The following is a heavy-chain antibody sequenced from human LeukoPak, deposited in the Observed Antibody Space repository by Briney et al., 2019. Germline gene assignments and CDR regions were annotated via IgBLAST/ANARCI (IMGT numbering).Heavy chain of an antibody. CDR3: AKEGITGTTHRINWFDP. CDR1: GGTFSSYA. V-gene: IGHV1-69*04. J-gene: IGHJ5*02. CDR2: IIPILGIA. Sequence: GASVKVSCKASGGTFSSYAISWVRQAPGQGLEWMGRIIPILGIANYAQKFQGRVTITADKSTSTAYMELSSLRSEDTALYYCAKEGITGTTHRINWFDPWGQGTLVTVSS. D-gene: IGHD1-7*01.